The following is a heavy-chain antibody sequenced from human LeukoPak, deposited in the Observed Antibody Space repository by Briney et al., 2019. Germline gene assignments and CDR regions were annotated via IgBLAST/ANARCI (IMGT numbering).Heavy chain of an antibody. CDR3: ARNFKRAFDY. J-gene: IGHJ4*02. CDR2: INHSGST. D-gene: IGHD1-7*01. Sequence: PSETLSLTCTVSGGSISGSDYYWTWIRQPPGKGLEWIGEINHSGSTNYNPSLKSRVTISVDTSKNQFSLKLSSVTAADTAVYYCARNFKRAFDYWGQGTLVTVSS. V-gene: IGHV4-34*01. CDR1: GGSISGSDYY.